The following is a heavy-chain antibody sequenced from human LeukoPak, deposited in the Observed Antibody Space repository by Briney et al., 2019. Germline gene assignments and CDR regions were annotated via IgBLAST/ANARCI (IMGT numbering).Heavy chain of an antibody. CDR1: GGTFSSYA. CDR2: IIPILGTA. J-gene: IGHJ6*02. Sequence: GASVTVSCTASGGTFSSYAISWVRQAPGQGLEWMGGIIPILGTANYAQKFQGRVTITADESTSTAYMELSSLRSEDTAVYYCARDLSYCSSTSCHGMDVWGQGTTVTVSS. D-gene: IGHD2-2*01. V-gene: IGHV1-69*13. CDR3: ARDLSYCSSTSCHGMDV.